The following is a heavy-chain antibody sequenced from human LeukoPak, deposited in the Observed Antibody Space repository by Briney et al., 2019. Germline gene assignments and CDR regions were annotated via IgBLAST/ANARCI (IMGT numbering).Heavy chain of an antibody. J-gene: IGHJ4*02. Sequence: PGGSLRLSCAASGVTFGSHSMNWVRQAPGKGLEWVSYISTSSTTIYYADSVKGRFTISRDNAKNSLYLQMNSLRDEDTAVYYCARDRGYYYDYWGQGTLVTVSS. CDR1: GVTFGSHS. CDR2: ISTSSTTI. CDR3: ARDRGYYYDY. D-gene: IGHD3-10*01. V-gene: IGHV3-48*02.